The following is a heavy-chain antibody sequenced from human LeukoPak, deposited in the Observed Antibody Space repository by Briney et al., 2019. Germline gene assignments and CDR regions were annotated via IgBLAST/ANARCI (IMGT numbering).Heavy chain of an antibody. D-gene: IGHD3-22*01. CDR2: IYYSGST. CDR1: GGSISSSSYY. J-gene: IGHJ6*03. V-gene: IGHV4-39*01. CDR3: ARQGLSKYYYYYMDV. Sequence: KPSETLSLTCTVSGGSISSSSYYWGWIRQPPGKGLEWIGSIYYSGSTYYNPSLKSRVTISVDTSKNQFSLKLSSVTAADTAVYYCARQGLSKYYYYYMDVWGKGTTVTISS.